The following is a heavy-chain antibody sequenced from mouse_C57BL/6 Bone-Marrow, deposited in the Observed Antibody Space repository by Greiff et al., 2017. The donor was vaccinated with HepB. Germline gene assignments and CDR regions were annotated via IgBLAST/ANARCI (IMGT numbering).Heavy chain of an antibody. J-gene: IGHJ3*01. V-gene: IGHV3-6*01. Sequence: EVQLVESGPGLVKPSQSLSLTCSVTGYSITSGYYWNWIRQFPGNKLEWMGYISYDGSNNYNPSLKNRISITRDTSKNQFFLKLNSVTTEDTATYYCARYDLAWFAYWGQGTLVTVSA. CDR2: ISYDGSN. CDR1: GYSITSGYY. D-gene: IGHD2-3*01. CDR3: ARYDLAWFAY.